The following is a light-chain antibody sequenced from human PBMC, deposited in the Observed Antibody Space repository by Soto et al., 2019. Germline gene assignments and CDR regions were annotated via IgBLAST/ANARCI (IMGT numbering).Light chain of an antibody. CDR3: QQRSNWPLT. Sequence: EIVLTQSPGPLSLSPGERATLSCRASQSVSSYLAWYQQKPGQAPRLLIYDASNRATGIPARFSGSGSGTDFTLTISSLEPEDFAVYYCQQRSNWPLTFGGGTKVDIK. J-gene: IGKJ4*01. CDR2: DAS. V-gene: IGKV3-11*01. CDR1: QSVSSY.